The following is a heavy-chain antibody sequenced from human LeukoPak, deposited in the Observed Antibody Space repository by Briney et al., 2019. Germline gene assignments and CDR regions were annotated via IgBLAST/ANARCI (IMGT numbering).Heavy chain of an antibody. V-gene: IGHV4-34*01. CDR2: INHSGST. Sequence: SETLSLPCAVYGGSFSGYYWSWIRQPPGKGLEWIGEINHSGSTNYNPSLKSRVTTSVDSSKNQFSLKLSSVTAADTAVYYCARPLAGAFDIWGQGTMVTVSS. J-gene: IGHJ3*02. CDR1: GGSFSGYY. D-gene: IGHD6-19*01. CDR3: ARPLAGAFDI.